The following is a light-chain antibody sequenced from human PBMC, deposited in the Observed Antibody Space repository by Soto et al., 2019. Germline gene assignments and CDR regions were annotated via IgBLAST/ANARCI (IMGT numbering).Light chain of an antibody. Sequence: DIVMTQSPDSLAVSLGERATFNCESSQSVLYSSNNKSYLAWYQQKPGQPPRLLIYWASTRESGVPDRFSGSGSGTDFTLTITSLQAEDVAVYYCQQYYTVPVTFGGGTKVVIK. J-gene: IGKJ4*01. CDR1: QSVLYSSNNKSY. CDR2: WAS. CDR3: QQYYTVPVT. V-gene: IGKV4-1*01.